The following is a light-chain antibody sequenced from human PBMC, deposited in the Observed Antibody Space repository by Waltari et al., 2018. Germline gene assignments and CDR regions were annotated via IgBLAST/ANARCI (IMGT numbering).Light chain of an antibody. V-gene: IGKV3D-15*01. CDR3: EQYNNWPPWT. Sequence: EIVMTQSPATLSVSLVERATLSCSASQSVSSNLAWYQQKPGQAPRLPIYGASTRATGIPARFSGSGSGTEFTLTISSLQSEDFAVYYCEQYNNWPPWTFGQGTKVEIK. CDR2: GAS. J-gene: IGKJ1*01. CDR1: QSVSSN.